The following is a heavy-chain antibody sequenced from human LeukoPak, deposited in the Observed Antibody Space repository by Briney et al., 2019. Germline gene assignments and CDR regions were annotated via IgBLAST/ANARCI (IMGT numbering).Heavy chain of an antibody. D-gene: IGHD3-22*01. CDR1: GFTFSTFA. CDR3: AKDRAYYSDSSGYYLVRAYDY. J-gene: IGHJ4*02. V-gene: IGHV3-23*01. CDR2: ISGSGGST. Sequence: GGSLRLSCAASGFTFSTFAMIWVRQPPGKGLEWVSGISGSGGSTFYADSVKGRFTISRDNSKNTLYLQMNSLRAEDTAVYYCAKDRAYYSDSSGYYLVRAYDYWGQGTLVTVSS.